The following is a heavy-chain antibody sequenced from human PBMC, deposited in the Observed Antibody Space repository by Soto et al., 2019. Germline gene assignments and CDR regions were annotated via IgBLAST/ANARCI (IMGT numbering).Heavy chain of an antibody. Sequence: QLQLQESGSGLVKPSQTLSLTCAVSGGSISSGGYSWSWIRQPPGKGLEWIGYIYHSGSTYYNPSIKSRVTISVDRSKNQFSLKLSSVTAADTAVYYCARAHGSGWGAFDIWGKGTMVTVSS. D-gene: IGHD3-10*01. CDR3: ARAHGSGWGAFDI. V-gene: IGHV4-30-2*01. CDR2: IYHSGST. CDR1: GGSISSGGYS. J-gene: IGHJ3*02.